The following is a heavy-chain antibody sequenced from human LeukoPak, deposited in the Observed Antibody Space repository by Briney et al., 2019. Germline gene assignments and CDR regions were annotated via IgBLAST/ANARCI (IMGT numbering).Heavy chain of an antibody. J-gene: IGHJ4*02. CDR2: IYPGDSDT. CDR1: GYRFTSDW. CDR3: ARLSGRVVCSAGSCYIDS. D-gene: IGHD2-15*01. V-gene: IGHV5-51*01. Sequence: GESLKISCKGSGYRFTSDWIGWVRQMPGKGLEWMGIIYPGDSDTRYSPSFQGQVTISADKSVNTAYLQWSSLKASDTAMYYCARLSGRVVCSAGSCYIDSWGQGTLVTVSS.